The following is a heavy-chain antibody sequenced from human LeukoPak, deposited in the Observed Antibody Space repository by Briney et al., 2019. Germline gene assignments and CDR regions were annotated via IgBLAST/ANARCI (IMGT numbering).Heavy chain of an antibody. J-gene: IGHJ4*02. V-gene: IGHV3-74*01. Sequence: QPGGSLRLSCAASGFTFSNYLMHWVRQVPGKGLVWVSGINGVGSTTNYADSVKGRFTISRDNAKNTLYLQMSSLRAEDTAVYYCARGNSGFDYWGQETLVTVPS. D-gene: IGHD4-23*01. CDR1: GFTFSNYL. CDR2: INGVGSTT. CDR3: ARGNSGFDY.